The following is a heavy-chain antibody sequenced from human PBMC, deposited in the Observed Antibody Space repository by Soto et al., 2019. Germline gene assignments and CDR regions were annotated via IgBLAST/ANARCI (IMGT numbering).Heavy chain of an antibody. CDR3: ARSLWFGELLSIYYYYYGMDV. Sequence: GGSLRLSCAASGFTFSSYAMHWVRQAPGKGLEWVAVISYDGSNKYYADSVKGRFTISRDNSKNTLYLQMNSLRAEDTAVYYCARSLWFGELLSIYYYYYGMDVWGQGTTVTVSS. V-gene: IGHV3-30-3*01. CDR1: GFTFSSYA. D-gene: IGHD3-10*01. CDR2: ISYDGSNK. J-gene: IGHJ6*02.